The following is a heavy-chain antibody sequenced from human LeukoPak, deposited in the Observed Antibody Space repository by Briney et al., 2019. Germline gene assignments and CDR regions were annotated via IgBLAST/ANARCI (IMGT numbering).Heavy chain of an antibody. Sequence: ASVKVSCKASGYTFSNNDINWVRQATGQGLEWMGWMNPISGNTGYAQKFQGRVTITRNTSISTAYMELSSLRSEDTAVYYCAREDYYDSGSNDYWGQGTLVTVSS. D-gene: IGHD3-22*01. CDR1: GYTFSNND. CDR2: MNPISGNT. V-gene: IGHV1-8*03. CDR3: AREDYYDSGSNDY. J-gene: IGHJ4*02.